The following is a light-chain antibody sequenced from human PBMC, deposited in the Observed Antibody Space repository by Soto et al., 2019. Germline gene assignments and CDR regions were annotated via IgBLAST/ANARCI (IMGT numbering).Light chain of an antibody. J-gene: IGLJ2*01. CDR2: AVT. Sequence: QSVLTQPASVSGSPGQSITISCTGTSSDIGGYNYVSWYQQHPDKAPKLIIYAVTNRPSGVSNRFSGSKSGNTASLTISGLQAEDEADYYCTSYTSSTTVVFGGGTKLPVL. V-gene: IGLV2-14*01. CDR3: TSYTSSTTVV. CDR1: SSDIGGYNY.